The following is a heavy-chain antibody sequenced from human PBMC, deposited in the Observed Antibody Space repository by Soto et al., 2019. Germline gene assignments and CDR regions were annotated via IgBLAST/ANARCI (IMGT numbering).Heavy chain of an antibody. D-gene: IGHD2-21*02. J-gene: IGHJ4*02. Sequence: QVQLVQSGAEVKKPGASVKVSCKASGYTFTSYDINWVRQATGQGLEWMGWMNPNSGNTGNAQKFQGRVTMTRTTSISTAYMELSSLRSEDRAVYYCARDCGGDCTTPNDYWGQGTLVTVSS. CDR3: ARDCGGDCTTPNDY. V-gene: IGHV1-8*01. CDR2: MNPNSGNT. CDR1: GYTFTSYD.